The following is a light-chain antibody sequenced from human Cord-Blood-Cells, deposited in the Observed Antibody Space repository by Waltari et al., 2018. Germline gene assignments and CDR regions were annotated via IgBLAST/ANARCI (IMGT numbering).Light chain of an antibody. CDR2: EVS. CDR1: SSTVGGYNY. V-gene: IGLV2-14*01. Sequence: QSALTQPASVSGSPGQSITISCTGTSSTVGGYNYVSWYQQRPGKAPKLMIYEVSNRPSGVSNRFSGSKSGNTASLTISGLQAEDEADYYCSSYTSSSTVVFGGGTKLTVL. J-gene: IGLJ2*01. CDR3: SSYTSSSTVV.